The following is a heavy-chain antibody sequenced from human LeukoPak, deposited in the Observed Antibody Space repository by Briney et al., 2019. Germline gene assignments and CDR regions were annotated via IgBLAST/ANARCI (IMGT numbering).Heavy chain of an antibody. CDR3: TKDRRGPAAGTWYFDS. CDR1: GFTFSSTT. J-gene: IGHJ4*02. CDR2: ITAIDGRT. Sequence: GGSLRLSCVASGFTFSSTTMGWVRQAPGRRLEWVSSITAIDGRTYYADSVRGRFTISRDNSKHTVYLQLNSLRAGDTAIYYCTKDRRGPAAGTWYFDSWGQGTLVTVSS. V-gene: IGHV3-23*01. D-gene: IGHD6-13*01.